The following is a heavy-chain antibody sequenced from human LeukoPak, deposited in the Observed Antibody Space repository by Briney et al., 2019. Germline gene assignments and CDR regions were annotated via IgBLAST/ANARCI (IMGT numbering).Heavy chain of an antibody. CDR1: GGSISSGSYY. CDR2: IYTSGST. D-gene: IGHD3-10*01. J-gene: IGHJ4*02. Sequence: SQTLSLTCTVSGGSISSGSYYWSWIRQPAGKGLEWIGRIYTSGSTNYNPSLKSRVTMSVDTSKNQFSLKLSSVTAADTAVYYCARGTMVRGVIIRDWGQGTLVTVSS. V-gene: IGHV4-61*02. CDR3: ARGTMVRGVIIRD.